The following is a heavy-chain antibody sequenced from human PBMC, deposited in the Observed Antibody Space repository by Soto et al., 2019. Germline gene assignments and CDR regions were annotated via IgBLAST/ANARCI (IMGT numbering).Heavy chain of an antibody. Sequence: ASVKVSCKASGYTFTSYDINWGRQATGQGLEWMGWMNPNSGNTGYAQKFQGRVTMTRNTSISTAYMELSSLRSEDTAVYYCATLLGGPYYYYYMDVWGKGTTVTVSS. V-gene: IGHV1-8*01. D-gene: IGHD7-27*01. CDR3: ATLLGGPYYYYYMDV. CDR1: GYTFTSYD. J-gene: IGHJ6*03. CDR2: MNPNSGNT.